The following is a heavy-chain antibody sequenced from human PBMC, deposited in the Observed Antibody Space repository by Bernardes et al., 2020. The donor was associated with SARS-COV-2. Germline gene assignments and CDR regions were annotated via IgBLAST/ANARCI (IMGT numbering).Heavy chain of an antibody. Sequence: ASVKVSCMASGYTFTGYYMHWVRQAPGQGLEWMGWINPNSGGTNYAQKFQGWVTMTRDTSISTAYMELSRLRSDDTAVYYCARSRLVDDYVWGSYRYTIQDYSYYGMDVWGQGTTVTVSS. CDR3: ARSRLVDDYVWGSYRYTIQDYSYYGMDV. CDR2: INPNSGGT. D-gene: IGHD3-16*02. CDR1: GYTFTGYY. V-gene: IGHV1-2*04. J-gene: IGHJ6*02.